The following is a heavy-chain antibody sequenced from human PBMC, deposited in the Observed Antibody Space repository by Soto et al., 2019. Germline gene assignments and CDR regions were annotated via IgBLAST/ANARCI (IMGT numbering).Heavy chain of an antibody. Sequence: QVQLVESGGGAVQPGESLRLSCVASVFDFTYYAMHWVRRAPGKGLESVAVMSSDGSKIHHTDSVKGRFTISRDNSKNTLYLQMNSLRKEDTAVYFCAKDEGVGGTLGLFDYWGQGTLVSVSS. J-gene: IGHJ4*02. CDR1: VFDFTYYA. CDR3: AKDEGVGGTLGLFDY. V-gene: IGHV3-30*18. D-gene: IGHD1-26*01. CDR2: MSSDGSKI.